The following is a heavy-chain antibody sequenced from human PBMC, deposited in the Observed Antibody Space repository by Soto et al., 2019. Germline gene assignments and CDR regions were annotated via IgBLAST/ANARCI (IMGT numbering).Heavy chain of an antibody. CDR2: IYYSGST. CDR1: GGSISSGDYY. CDR3: ARAGVVVAATLGAYDY. V-gene: IGHV4-30-4*01. J-gene: IGHJ4*02. Sequence: SETLSLTCTVSGGSISSGDYYWSWIRQPPGKGLEWIGYIYYSGSTYYNPSLKSRVTISVDTSKNQFSLKLSSVTAADTAVYYCARAGVVVAATLGAYDYWGQGSLVTVSS. D-gene: IGHD2-15*01.